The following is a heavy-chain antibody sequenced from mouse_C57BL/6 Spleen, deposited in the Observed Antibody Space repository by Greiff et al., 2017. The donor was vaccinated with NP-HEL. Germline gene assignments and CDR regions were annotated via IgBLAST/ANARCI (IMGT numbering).Heavy chain of an antibody. Sequence: EVQLQESGGGLVKPGGSLKLSCAASGFTFSDYGMHWVRQAPEKGLEWVAYISSGSSTIYYADTVKGRFTISRDNAKNTLFLQMTSLRSEDTAMCYCARGGNYGSSYDYAMDYWGQGTSVTVSS. CDR2: ISSGSSTI. J-gene: IGHJ4*01. CDR3: ARGGNYGSSYDYAMDY. CDR1: GFTFSDYG. D-gene: IGHD1-1*01. V-gene: IGHV5-17*01.